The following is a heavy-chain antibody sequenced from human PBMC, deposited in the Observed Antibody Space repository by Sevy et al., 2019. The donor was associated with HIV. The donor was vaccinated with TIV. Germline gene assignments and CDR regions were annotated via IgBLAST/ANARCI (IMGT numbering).Heavy chain of an antibody. CDR1: GVSISGYY. V-gene: IGHV4-59*01. J-gene: IGHJ6*02. CDR3: ARAYSEYYYGMDV. CDR2: IYYNGRT. D-gene: IGHD4-4*01. Sequence: SETLSLTCSVSGVSISGYYWSWIREPPGKGLEWIGYIYYNGRTNYKPSLKSLVTISVDTSKNQFSLKVNSVTAADTAVYYCARAYSEYYYGMDVWGQGTTVTVSS.